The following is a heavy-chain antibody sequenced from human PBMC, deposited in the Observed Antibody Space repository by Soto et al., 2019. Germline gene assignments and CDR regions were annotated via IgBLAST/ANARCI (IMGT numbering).Heavy chain of an antibody. V-gene: IGHV4-34*01. CDR2: INEGGFT. Sequence: SETLSLTCAVYGGSFSGYYWSWIRQPPGKGLELIGDINEGGFTNFNPSLESRLTISVDTSKKEYSLKLTSVTAADTAVYFCGRDLTSNANCIDPWGQGTLVNVSS. CDR1: GGSFSGYY. CDR3: GRDLTSNANCIDP. D-gene: IGHD2-2*01. J-gene: IGHJ5*02.